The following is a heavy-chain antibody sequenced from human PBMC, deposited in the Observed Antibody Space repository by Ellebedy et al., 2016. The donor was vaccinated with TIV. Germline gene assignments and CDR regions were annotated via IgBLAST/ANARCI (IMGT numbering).Heavy chain of an antibody. CDR2: IKQDGSEK. CDR3: ARDQWLGRAYYFDS. D-gene: IGHD6-19*01. CDR1: GFTFSSYW. J-gene: IGHJ4*02. Sequence: GGSLRLSCAASGFTFSSYWMSWVRQAPGKGLEWVANIKQDGSEKYYVDSVKGRFSISRDNTKNSPYLQMNSLTDEDTAVYYCARDQWLGRAYYFDSWGQGTLVTVSS. V-gene: IGHV3-7*01.